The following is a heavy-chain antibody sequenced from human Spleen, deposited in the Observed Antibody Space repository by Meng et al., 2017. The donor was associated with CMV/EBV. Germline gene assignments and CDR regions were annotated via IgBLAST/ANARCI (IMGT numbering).Heavy chain of an antibody. J-gene: IGHJ6*02. Sequence: GESLKISCAASGFTFSDYYMSWIRQAPGKGLEWVSYISSSGSTIYYADSVKGRFTISRDNAKNSLYLQMNSLRAEDTAVYYCASARDYYYYGMGVWGQGTTVTVSS. CDR1: GFTFSDYY. D-gene: IGHD5-24*01. V-gene: IGHV3-11*04. CDR2: ISSSGSTI. CDR3: ASARDYYYYGMGV.